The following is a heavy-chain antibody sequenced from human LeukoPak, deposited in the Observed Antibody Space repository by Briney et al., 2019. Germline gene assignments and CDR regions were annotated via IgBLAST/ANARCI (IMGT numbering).Heavy chain of an antibody. Sequence: GGSLRLSCAASGFTFSSYAMHWVRQAPGEGLEWVAAISYGGNTKYYADSVKGRFTISRDNSKNTLWLQMNSLRAEDTALYYCARDQIAAAHNFDHWGQGTLVTVSS. CDR2: ISYGGNTK. CDR1: GFTFSSYA. CDR3: ARDQIAAAHNFDH. V-gene: IGHV3-30-3*01. J-gene: IGHJ4*02. D-gene: IGHD6-13*01.